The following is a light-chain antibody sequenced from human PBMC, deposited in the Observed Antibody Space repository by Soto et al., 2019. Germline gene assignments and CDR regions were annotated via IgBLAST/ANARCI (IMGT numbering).Light chain of an antibody. Sequence: EIVLTQSPGTLSLSPGERATLSCRASQSVSSRNLAWYQQRPGQAPRLLIYGASSRATGIPNRFSGSGSGTDFTLTISRLEPEDFAVYYCQQYGSSLRTFGQGTKMEIK. CDR3: QQYGSSLRT. J-gene: IGKJ1*01. CDR1: QSVSSRN. V-gene: IGKV3-20*01. CDR2: GAS.